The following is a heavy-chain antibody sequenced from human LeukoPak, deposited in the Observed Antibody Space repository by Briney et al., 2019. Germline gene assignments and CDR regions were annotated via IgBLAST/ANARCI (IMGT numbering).Heavy chain of an antibody. J-gene: IGHJ3*02. V-gene: IGHV4-34*01. D-gene: IGHD2-21*02. Sequence: SETLSLTCAVYGGSFRGDYWSWIRQPPGKGLEWIGEINHSGSAGYNTSLKSRVTISVDTSKNQFSLKLSSVTAADTAVYYCARVPGFSHIVVVTARGAFDIWGQGTMVTVSS. CDR3: ARVPGFSHIVVVTARGAFDI. CDR1: GGSFRGDY. CDR2: INHSGSA.